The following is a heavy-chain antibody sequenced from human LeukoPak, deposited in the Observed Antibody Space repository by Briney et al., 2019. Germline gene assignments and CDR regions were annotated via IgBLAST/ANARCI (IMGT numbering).Heavy chain of an antibody. D-gene: IGHD2-15*01. CDR2: ISPTGGST. J-gene: IGHJ4*02. CDR1: GLTFSSYA. Sequence: GGSLRLACAASGLTFSSYAMSWDRQAPGKGLEWVSTISPTGGSTYYADSVKGRFTISRDISKNTLYLQMNSLRAEDTAVYYCANYCSGGSVRPCYSGYYWGQGTLVTVSS. CDR3: ANYCSGGSVRPCYSGYY. V-gene: IGHV3-23*01.